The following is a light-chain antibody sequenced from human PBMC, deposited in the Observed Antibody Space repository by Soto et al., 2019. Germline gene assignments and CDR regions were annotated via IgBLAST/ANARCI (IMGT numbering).Light chain of an antibody. J-gene: IGKJ5*01. CDR3: QQRSNGIT. CDR1: QSVSSY. V-gene: IGKV3-11*01. CDR2: DAS. Sequence: EIVLTQFPATLSLSPGERATLSCRASQSVSSYLAWYQQKPGQAPRLLIYDASNRATGIPARFSGSGSGTDFTLTISSLEPEDFAVYYCQQRSNGITFGQGTRLEIK.